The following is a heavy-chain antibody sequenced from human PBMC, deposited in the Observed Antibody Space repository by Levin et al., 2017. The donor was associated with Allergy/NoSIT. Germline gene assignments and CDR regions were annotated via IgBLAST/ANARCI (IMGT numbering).Heavy chain of an antibody. Sequence: PGGSLRLSCAASGFTFDDYAMHWVRQAPGKGLEWVSGISWNSGSIGYADSVKGRFTISRDNAKNSLYLQMNSLRAEDTALYYCAKGEAAGLGMDVWGQGTTVTVSS. CDR2: ISWNSGSI. J-gene: IGHJ6*02. D-gene: IGHD6-13*01. CDR3: AKGEAAGLGMDV. V-gene: IGHV3-9*01. CDR1: GFTFDDYA.